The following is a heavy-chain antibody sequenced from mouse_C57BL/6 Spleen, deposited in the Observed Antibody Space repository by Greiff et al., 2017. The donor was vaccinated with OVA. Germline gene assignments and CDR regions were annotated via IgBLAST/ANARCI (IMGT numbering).Heavy chain of an antibody. Sequence: ESGPGLVKPSQSLSLTCSVTGYSITSGYYWNWIRQFPGNKLEWMGYISYDGSNNYNPSLKNRISITRDTSKNQFFLKLNSVTTEDTATYYCARDGYYYGSWYFDVWGTGTTVTVSS. CDR1: GYSITSGYY. CDR3: ARDGYYYGSWYFDV. V-gene: IGHV3-6*01. D-gene: IGHD1-1*01. J-gene: IGHJ1*03. CDR2: ISYDGSN.